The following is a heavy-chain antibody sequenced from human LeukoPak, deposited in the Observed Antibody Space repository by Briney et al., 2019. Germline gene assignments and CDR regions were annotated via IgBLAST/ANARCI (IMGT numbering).Heavy chain of an antibody. CDR2: ISSGGSII. Sequence: GGSLRLSCAASGFTFSSYEMNWVRQAPGKGLEWVSHISSGGSIIYYADSVKGRFTISRDNTKNSLYLQMNSLRADDTAVYYCARQIVGATGLDYWGQGTLVTVSS. CDR3: ARQIVGATGLDY. D-gene: IGHD1-26*01. J-gene: IGHJ4*02. CDR1: GFTFSSYE. V-gene: IGHV3-48*03.